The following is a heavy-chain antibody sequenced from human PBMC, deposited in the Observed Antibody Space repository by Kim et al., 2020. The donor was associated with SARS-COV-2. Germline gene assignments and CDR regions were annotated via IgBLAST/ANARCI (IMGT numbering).Heavy chain of an antibody. CDR3: TTDRGGSRGIFYYYYGMDV. CDR1: GFTFSNAW. D-gene: IGHD1-26*01. J-gene: IGHJ6*02. V-gene: IGHV3-15*01. CDR2: IKSKTDGGTT. Sequence: GGSLRLSCAASGFTFSNAWMSWVRQAPGKGLEWVGRIKSKTDGGTTDYAAPVKGRFTISRDDSKNTLYLQMNSLKTEDTAVYYCTTDRGGSRGIFYYYYGMDVWGQGTTVTVSS.